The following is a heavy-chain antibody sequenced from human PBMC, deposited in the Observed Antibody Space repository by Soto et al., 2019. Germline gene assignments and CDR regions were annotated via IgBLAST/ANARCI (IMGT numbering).Heavy chain of an antibody. CDR1: GGSISSYY. CDR3: ARQAIYCSSTSCYKNYYYYMDV. D-gene: IGHD2-2*01. J-gene: IGHJ6*03. Sequence: SETLSLTCTVSGGSISSYYWSWIRQPPGKGLEWIGYIYYSGSTNYNPSLKSRVTISVDTSKNQFSLKLSSVTAADTAVYYCARQAIYCSSTSCYKNYYYYMDVWGKGTTVTVSS. CDR2: IYYSGST. V-gene: IGHV4-59*08.